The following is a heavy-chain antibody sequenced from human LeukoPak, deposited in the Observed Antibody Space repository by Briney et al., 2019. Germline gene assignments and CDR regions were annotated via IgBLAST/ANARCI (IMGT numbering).Heavy chain of an antibody. Sequence: GGSLRLSCAASGFTFSTYSMNWVRQAPGKGPEWVSYISVSLIYYAESVKGRFTISRDNAKNSLYLQMNSLRDEDTAVYYCARGRYSSSWYFDYWGQGTLSPSPQ. CDR3: ARGRYSSSWYFDY. CDR2: ISVSLI. CDR1: GFTFSTYS. D-gene: IGHD6-13*01. J-gene: IGHJ4*02. V-gene: IGHV3-48*02.